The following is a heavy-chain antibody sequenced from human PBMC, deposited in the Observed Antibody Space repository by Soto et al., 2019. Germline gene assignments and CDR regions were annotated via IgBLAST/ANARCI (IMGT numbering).Heavy chain of an antibody. Sequence: QVRLVESGGGVAQPGRSLRLSCAGSGFSFRNYAIHWVRQAPGKGLEWVTVISFDGSSQDYADSVKGRFTISRDNSKNTAYLQLNSLREEDTSVYYCARDRTAGGSYPGYNWFDPWGQGTLVIVSS. V-gene: IGHV3-30-3*01. CDR2: ISFDGSSQ. CDR3: ARDRTAGGSYPGYNWFDP. D-gene: IGHD1-26*01. J-gene: IGHJ5*02. CDR1: GFSFRNYA.